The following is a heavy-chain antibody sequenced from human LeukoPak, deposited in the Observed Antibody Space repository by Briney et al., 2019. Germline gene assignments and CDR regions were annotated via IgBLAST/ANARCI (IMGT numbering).Heavy chain of an antibody. V-gene: IGHV1-69*05. J-gene: IGHJ5*02. D-gene: IGHD4-17*01. CDR3: ARDAYGDYARSWFDP. Sequence: ASVKVSRKASGGTFSSYAISWVRQAPGQGLEWMGGIIPIFGTANYAQKFQGRVTITTDESTSTAYMELSSLRSEDTAVYYCARDAYGDYARSWFDPWGQGTLVTVSS. CDR1: GGTFSSYA. CDR2: IIPIFGTA.